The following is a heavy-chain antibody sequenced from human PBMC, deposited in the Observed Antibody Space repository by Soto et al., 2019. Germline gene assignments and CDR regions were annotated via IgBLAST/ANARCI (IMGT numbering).Heavy chain of an antibody. V-gene: IGHV3-15*01. J-gene: IGHJ4*02. CDR1: GFTISNAW. CDR2: IKSDSDGGTT. Sequence: EVQLVESGGGLVKPGGSRRLSCVTSGFTISNAWMSWVRQAPGKGLAWVGRIKSDSDGGTTDYAAPVKGSFTISTDDSKNTVCLQMNSPKTEDAAVYYCTPDALRFLEWFSDWGPGTLVTVSS. CDR3: TPDALRFLEWFSD. D-gene: IGHD3-3*01.